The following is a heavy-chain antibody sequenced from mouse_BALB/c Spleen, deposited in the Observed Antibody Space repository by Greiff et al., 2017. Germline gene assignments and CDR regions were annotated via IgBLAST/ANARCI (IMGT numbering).Heavy chain of an antibody. V-gene: IGHV5-17*02. CDR1: GFTFSSFG. CDR3: ARSYGKDAMDY. D-gene: IGHD2-1*01. Sequence: EVNVVESGGGLVQPGGSRKLSCAASGFTFSSFGMHWVRQAPEKGLEWVAYISSGSSTIYYADTVKGRFTISRDNPKNTLFLQMTSLRSEDTAMYYCARSYGKDAMDYWGQGTSVTVSS. J-gene: IGHJ4*01. CDR2: ISSGSSTI.